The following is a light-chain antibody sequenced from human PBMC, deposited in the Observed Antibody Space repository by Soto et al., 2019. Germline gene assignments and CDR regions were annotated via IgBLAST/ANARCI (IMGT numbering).Light chain of an antibody. J-gene: IGLJ3*02. V-gene: IGLV2-8*01. CDR2: EVS. CDR3: YSYAGSNNWV. Sequence: QPVLTQPPSASGSPGQSVTISCTGTSSDVGGYNYVSWYQQHPGKAPKLMIYEVSKRPSGVPDRFSGSKSGNTASLTVSGLQAEDEADYHCYSYAGSNNWVFGGGTKVTVL. CDR1: SSDVGGYNY.